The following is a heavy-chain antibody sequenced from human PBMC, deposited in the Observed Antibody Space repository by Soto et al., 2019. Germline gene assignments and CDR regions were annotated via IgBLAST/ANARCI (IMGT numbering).Heavy chain of an antibody. V-gene: IGHV3-11*03. J-gene: IGHJ4*02. D-gene: IGHD1-26*01. CDR3: ARTPSLVGATPNYFDY. CDR1: GFTFSDYY. CDR2: ISSSSSYT. Sequence: GGSLRLSCAASGFTFSDYYMSWIRQAPGKGLEWVSYISSSSSYTNYADSVKGRFTISRDNAKNSLYLQMNSLRAEDTAVYYCARTPSLVGATPNYFDYWGQGTLVTVSS.